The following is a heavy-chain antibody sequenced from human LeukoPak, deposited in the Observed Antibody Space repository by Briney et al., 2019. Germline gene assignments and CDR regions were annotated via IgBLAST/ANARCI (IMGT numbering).Heavy chain of an antibody. Sequence: PGGSLRLSCAASGFTFSDYYMSWIRQAPGKGLEWVSYISSSSSYTNYADSVKGRFTISRDNAKNSLYLQMNSLRAEDTAVYYCTRPTYSGSYYWFDYWGQGTLVTVSS. CDR2: ISSSSSYT. V-gene: IGHV3-11*06. CDR3: TRPTYSGSYYWFDY. CDR1: GFTFSDYY. J-gene: IGHJ4*02. D-gene: IGHD1-26*01.